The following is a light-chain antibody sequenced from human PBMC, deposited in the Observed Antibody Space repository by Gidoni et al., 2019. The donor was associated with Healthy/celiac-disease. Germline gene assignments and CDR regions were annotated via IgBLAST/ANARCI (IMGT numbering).Light chain of an antibody. CDR2: EVS. V-gene: IGLV2-14*01. J-gene: IGLJ2*01. CDR3: SSYTSSSTVV. CDR1: SSDVGGYND. Sequence: QSALTQPASVSGSPGQSITISCTGTSSDVGGYNDVSWYQQHPGKAPKLMIYEVSNRPSGVSNRFSGSKSGNTASLTISGLQAEDEADYYCSSYTSSSTVVFGGGTKLTGL.